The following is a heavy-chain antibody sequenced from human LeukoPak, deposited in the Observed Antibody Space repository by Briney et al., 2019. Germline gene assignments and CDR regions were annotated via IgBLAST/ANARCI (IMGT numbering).Heavy chain of an antibody. CDR2: INHSGTT. Sequence: ASETLSLTCDVYGGSFSGYYWNWIRQPPGKGLEWIGEINHSGTTNYNPSPKSRVTISVDTSKIQFSLNLTSVTAADTAVYYCARGLRGYGGDLWGQGTLVTVSS. CDR3: ARGLRGYGGDL. J-gene: IGHJ5*02. CDR1: GGSFSGYY. V-gene: IGHV4-34*01. D-gene: IGHD2-15*01.